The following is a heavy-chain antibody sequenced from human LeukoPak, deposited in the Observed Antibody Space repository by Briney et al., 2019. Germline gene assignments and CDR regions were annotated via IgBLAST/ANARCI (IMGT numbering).Heavy chain of an antibody. CDR2: IIASGDST. CDR3: AKVSDSSGWYYDY. D-gene: IGHD6-19*01. V-gene: IGHV3-23*01. J-gene: IGHJ4*02. CDR1: GFTFSNYA. Sequence: GGSVTLSHVPSGFTFSNYAMSWVRHPPGEGQQWVSGIIASGDSTYYAASVKGRFSMSRDNSKNTLFLQMNTLRAEDTAIYYCAKVSDSSGWYYDYWGQGTQVTVSS.